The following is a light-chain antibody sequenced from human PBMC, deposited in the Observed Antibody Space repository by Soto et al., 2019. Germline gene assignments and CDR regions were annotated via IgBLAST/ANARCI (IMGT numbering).Light chain of an antibody. V-gene: IGKV1-5*01. CDR2: DAS. CDR1: QTISNW. J-gene: IGKJ1*01. Sequence: DIQMTQSPSTLSASVGDRVTITCRASQTISNWLAWYQQKPGKAPKLLVYDASSLEGGVQTRFSGSGSGTEFTFTLSSLQPDDFATYYCQQYYSYWTFGQGTKVDIK. CDR3: QQYYSYWT.